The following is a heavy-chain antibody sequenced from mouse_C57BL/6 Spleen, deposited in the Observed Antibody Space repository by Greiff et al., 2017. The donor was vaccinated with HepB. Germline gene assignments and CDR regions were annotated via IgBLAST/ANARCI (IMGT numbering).Heavy chain of an antibody. CDR3: ARFTTVVAGGAMDY. CDR1: GYSFTGYY. J-gene: IGHJ4*01. CDR2: INPSTGGT. V-gene: IGHV1-42*01. D-gene: IGHD1-1*01. Sequence: EVQLQQSGPELVKPGASVKISCKASGYSFTGYYMNWVKQSPEKSLEWIGEINPSTGGTTYNQKFKAKATLTVDKSSSTAYMQLKSLTSEDSAVYYCARFTTVVAGGAMDYWGQGTSVTVSS.